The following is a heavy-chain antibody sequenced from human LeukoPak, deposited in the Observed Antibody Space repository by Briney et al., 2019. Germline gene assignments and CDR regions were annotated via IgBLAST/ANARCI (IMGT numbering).Heavy chain of an antibody. CDR1: GFTFSSYW. CDR3: AREMVRGVHNYYYGMDV. V-gene: IGHV3-7*01. Sequence: GGSLRLSCAASGFTFSSYWMSWVRQAPGKGLEWVANIKQDGSEKYYVDSVKGRFTISRDNAKNSLYLQMNSLRAEDTAVYYCAREMVRGVHNYYYGMDVWGQGTTVTVSS. D-gene: IGHD3-10*01. J-gene: IGHJ6*02. CDR2: IKQDGSEK.